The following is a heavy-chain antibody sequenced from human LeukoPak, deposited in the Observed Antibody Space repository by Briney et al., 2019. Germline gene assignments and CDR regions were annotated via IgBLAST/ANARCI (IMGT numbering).Heavy chain of an antibody. V-gene: IGHV4-4*07. J-gene: IGHJ5*02. Sequence: PSETLSLTCTVSGGSTSSYYWSWIRQPAGKGLEWIGRIYTSGSTNYNPSLKSRVTMSVDTSKNQFSLKLSSVTAADTAVYYCARDLAYGRFGELLKAGNWFDPWGQGTLVTVSS. CDR1: GGSTSSYY. CDR2: IYTSGST. D-gene: IGHD3-10*01. CDR3: ARDLAYGRFGELLKAGNWFDP.